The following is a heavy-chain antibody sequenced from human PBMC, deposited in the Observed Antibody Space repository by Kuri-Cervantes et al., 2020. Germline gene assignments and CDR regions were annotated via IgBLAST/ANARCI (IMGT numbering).Heavy chain of an antibody. CDR2: INHRGST. CDR3: ARGRGRADYNFWSGYSSAPSFFDY. CDR1: GGSFTTYH. Sequence: SQTLSLTCAVYGGSFTTYHWTWIRQSPGKGLEWIGEINHRGSTNYNPSLKSRVTISVDTSKNQFSLKLTSVTAADTAVYYCARGRGRADYNFWSGYSSAPSFFDYWGQGTLVTVSS. J-gene: IGHJ4*02. D-gene: IGHD3-3*01. V-gene: IGHV4-34*01.